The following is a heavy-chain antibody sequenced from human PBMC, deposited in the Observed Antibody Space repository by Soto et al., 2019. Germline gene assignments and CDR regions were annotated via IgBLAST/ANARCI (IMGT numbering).Heavy chain of an antibody. J-gene: IGHJ5*02. Sequence: EVQLVESGGGLVKPGESLRLSCTFTFSSYSLNWVRQAPGKGLEWVSSISSGSAYIKYADSVKGRFTISRDNANNLLYLQRRSLRVDDSAVYYCTRDEGGSYDNWFTPWGQGTLVTVSS. V-gene: IGHV3-21*01. CDR3: TRDEGGSYDNWFTP. CDR1: FTFSSYS. CDR2: ISSGSAYI. D-gene: IGHD1-26*01.